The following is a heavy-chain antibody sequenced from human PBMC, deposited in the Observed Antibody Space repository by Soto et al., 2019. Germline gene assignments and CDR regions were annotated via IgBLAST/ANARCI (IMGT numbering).Heavy chain of an antibody. CDR2: IYYSGST. D-gene: IGHD3-3*01. CDR1: GGSISSYY. V-gene: IGHV4-59*12. J-gene: IGHJ4*02. Sequence: PSETLSLTCTVSGGSISSYYWSWIRQPPGKGLEWIGYIYYSGSTNYNPSLKSRVTISVDTSKSQFSLKVTSVTAADTALYFCARVQTLFGIINVFDYWGQGTLVTVSS. CDR3: ARVQTLFGIINVFDY.